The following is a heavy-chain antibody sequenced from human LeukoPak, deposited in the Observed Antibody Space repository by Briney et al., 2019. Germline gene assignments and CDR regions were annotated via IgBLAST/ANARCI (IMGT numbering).Heavy chain of an antibody. D-gene: IGHD2-21*02. CDR1: GFTFSSYR. J-gene: IGHJ4*02. V-gene: IGHV3-74*01. Sequence: QPGGSLRLSCAASGFTFSSYRMHWVRQAPGKGLVWVSRINSDGSSTSYADSVKGRFTISRDNAKNSLYLQMNSLRAEDTAVYYCARVPYCGGDCYSVYFDYWGQGTLVTVSS. CDR2: INSDGSST. CDR3: ARVPYCGGDCYSVYFDY.